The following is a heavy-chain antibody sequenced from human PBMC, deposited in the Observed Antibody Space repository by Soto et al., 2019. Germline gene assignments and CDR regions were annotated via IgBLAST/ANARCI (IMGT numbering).Heavy chain of an antibody. CDR3: ARVGFDCSSTSCCTPWWFDP. CDR2: ISAYNGNT. D-gene: IGHD2-2*02. Sequence: QVQLVQSGAEVKKPGASVKVSCKASGYTFTSYGISWGRQAPGQGLEWMGWISAYNGNTNYAQKLQGRVTMTTDTSTSTVYMELRSLRSDDTAVYYCARVGFDCSSTSCCTPWWFDPWGQGTLVTVSS. V-gene: IGHV1-18*04. CDR1: GYTFTSYG. J-gene: IGHJ5*02.